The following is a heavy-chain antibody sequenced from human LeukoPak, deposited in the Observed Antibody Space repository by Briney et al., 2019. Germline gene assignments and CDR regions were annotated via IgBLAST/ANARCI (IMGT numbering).Heavy chain of an antibody. D-gene: IGHD6-19*01. J-gene: IGHJ4*02. V-gene: IGHV3-23*01. Sequence: GGSLRLSCAASGFTFSSYAMSWVRQAPGKGLEWVSAISGSGGSTYYADSVKGRFTISRGNSKNTLYLQMNSLRAEDTAVYYCAKDLGEWLVHFWGQGTLVTVSS. CDR3: AKDLGEWLVHF. CDR2: ISGSGGST. CDR1: GFTFSSYA.